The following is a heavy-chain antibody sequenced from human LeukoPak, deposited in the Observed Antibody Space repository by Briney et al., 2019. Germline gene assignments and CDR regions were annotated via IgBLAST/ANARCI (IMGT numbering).Heavy chain of an antibody. J-gene: IGHJ4*02. CDR3: ARATGYNYDY. Sequence: GGSLRLSCAASGFTFRDYYMSWIRQAPGKGLEWVSFISTGGSTEYYADSVKGRFTISRDNAKKSLFLQMNSLRAEDTAVYYCARATGYNYDYWGQGTLVTVSS. D-gene: IGHD5-18*01. V-gene: IGHV3-11*04. CDR1: GFTFRDYY. CDR2: ISTGGSTE.